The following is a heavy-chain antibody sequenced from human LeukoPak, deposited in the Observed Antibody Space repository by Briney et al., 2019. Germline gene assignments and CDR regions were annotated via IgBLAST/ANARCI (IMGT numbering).Heavy chain of an antibody. Sequence: GGSLRLSCAASGFTISTNYMSWVRQAPGKGLEWVSVMYTGGSTYYADSVKGRFTISRDNSKNTLSLQMTSLRAEDTALYYCARAPFYYDSSGYPYFDGWGQGTLVTVSS. V-gene: IGHV3-53*01. CDR1: GFTISTNY. J-gene: IGHJ4*02. CDR2: MYTGGST. D-gene: IGHD3-22*01. CDR3: ARAPFYYDSSGYPYFDG.